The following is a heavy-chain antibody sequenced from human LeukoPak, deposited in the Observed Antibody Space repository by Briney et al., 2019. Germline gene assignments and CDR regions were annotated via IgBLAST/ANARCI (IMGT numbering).Heavy chain of an antibody. J-gene: IGHJ4*02. D-gene: IGHD5-24*01. Sequence: PSETLSLTCTVSAGSISGYYWSWIRQPPGKGLEWIGYIHYGGNTNYNPSLKSRVSISVDTSKNQFSLKLSSVTAADTAVYYCARRGDGYPYYFDYWGQGPLVTVSS. CDR3: ARRGDGYPYYFDY. CDR2: IHYGGNT. CDR1: AGSISGYY. V-gene: IGHV4-59*08.